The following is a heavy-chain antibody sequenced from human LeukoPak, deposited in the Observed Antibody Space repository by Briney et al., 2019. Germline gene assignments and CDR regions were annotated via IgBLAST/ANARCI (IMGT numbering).Heavy chain of an antibody. CDR1: GFTLSSYA. V-gene: IGHV3-30*04. CDR2: ISYDGSNK. D-gene: IGHD6-13*01. J-gene: IGHJ4*02. Sequence: PGGSLRLSCAASGFTLSSYAMHWVRQAPGKGLEWVAVISYDGSNKYYADSVKGRFTISRDNSKNTLYLQMNSLRAEDTAVYYCARAHKSVAAAGQCDYWGQGTLVTVSS. CDR3: ARAHKSVAAAGQCDY.